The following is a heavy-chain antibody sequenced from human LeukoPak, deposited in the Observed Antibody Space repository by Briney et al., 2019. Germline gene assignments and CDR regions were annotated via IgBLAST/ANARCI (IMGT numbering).Heavy chain of an antibody. CDR1: GFTFSNYW. V-gene: IGHV3-74*01. D-gene: IGHD4-23*01. CDR3: ANLLRWEPY. Sequence: GGSLRLSCAASGFTFSNYWMHWVRQAPGKGLVWVSRINSDARSTSYADSVKGRFTISRDNAKNTLYLQMNSLRAEDTAVYYCANLLRWEPYWGQGTLVTVSS. CDR2: INSDARST. J-gene: IGHJ4*02.